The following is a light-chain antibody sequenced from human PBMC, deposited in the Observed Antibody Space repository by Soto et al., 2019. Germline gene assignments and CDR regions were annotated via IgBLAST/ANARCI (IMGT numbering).Light chain of an antibody. Sequence: DIQMTQSPSTLSAFVGDRVTITCRASQNVNSWVAWYQLRPGQAPKLLIYQASSLQSGVPSRFSGSGSGTDFTLTISSLQPDDVATYSCQQYNTYEWSFGQGTKVEIK. CDR3: QQYNTYEWS. CDR1: QNVNSW. CDR2: QAS. V-gene: IGKV1-5*03. J-gene: IGKJ1*01.